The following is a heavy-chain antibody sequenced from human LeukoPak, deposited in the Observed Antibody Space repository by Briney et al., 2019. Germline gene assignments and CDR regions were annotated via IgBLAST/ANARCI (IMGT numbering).Heavy chain of an antibody. CDR3: AKDLGIAVAGTFDY. D-gene: IGHD6-19*01. CDR1: GLTFSSYA. Sequence: GGSLRLSCAASGLTFSSYAMSWVRQAPGKGLEWVSAISGSGGSTYYADSVKGRFTISRDNSKNTLYLQMNSLRAEDTAVYYCAKDLGIAVAGTFDYWGQGTLVTVSS. CDR2: ISGSGGST. V-gene: IGHV3-23*01. J-gene: IGHJ4*02.